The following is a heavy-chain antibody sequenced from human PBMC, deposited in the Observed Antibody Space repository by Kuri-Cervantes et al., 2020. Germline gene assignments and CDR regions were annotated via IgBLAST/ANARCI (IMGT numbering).Heavy chain of an antibody. J-gene: IGHJ4*02. Sequence: ASVKVSCKASGYTFTSYGISWVRQAPGQGLEWMGWINPNSGGANYAQKFQGRVTMTRDTSISTANMELSRLRSDDTAVYYCARTPKVRDKAYWGQGTLVTVSS. V-gene: IGHV1-2*02. D-gene: IGHD5-24*01. CDR1: GYTFTSYG. CDR3: ARTPKVRDKAY. CDR2: INPNSGGA.